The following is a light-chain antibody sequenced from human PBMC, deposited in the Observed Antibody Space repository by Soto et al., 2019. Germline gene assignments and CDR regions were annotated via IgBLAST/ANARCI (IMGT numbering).Light chain of an antibody. CDR1: QSVSNSY. V-gene: IGKV3-20*01. Sequence: EIVLTQSPGTLSLSPGERATLSCRASQSVSNSYLAWYQQKPGQAPRLLIYGVSSRATGIPDRFSGSGSGRDFTLTINRLEPEDFAVYFCQQYGSSPYTFGQATKLEIK. J-gene: IGKJ2*01. CDR2: GVS. CDR3: QQYGSSPYT.